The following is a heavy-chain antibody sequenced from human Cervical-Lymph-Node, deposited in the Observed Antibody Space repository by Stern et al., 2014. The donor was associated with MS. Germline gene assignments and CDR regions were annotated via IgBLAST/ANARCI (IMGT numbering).Heavy chain of an antibody. V-gene: IGHV3-23*04. CDR3: AKETTLWYFDL. CDR2: IRCSRGST. J-gene: IGHJ2*01. CDR1: GFTFSSYA. Sequence: VQLVQSGGGLVQPGGSLRLSCAASGFTFSSYAMSWVRQAPGKGLEWVVAIRCSRGSTYDADSVKGRFTIARDNSKTTLYLQMNSLRAEDTAVYYCAKETTLWYFDLWGRGTLVTVSS. D-gene: IGHD1-7*01.